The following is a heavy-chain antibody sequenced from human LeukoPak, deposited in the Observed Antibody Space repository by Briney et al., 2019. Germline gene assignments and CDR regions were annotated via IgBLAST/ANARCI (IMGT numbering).Heavy chain of an antibody. V-gene: IGHV1-18*01. J-gene: IGHJ6*02. D-gene: IGHD3-10*01. CDR1: GYTFTSYG. CDR3: ARVNRGSGSYYPKYYYYGMDV. CDR2: ISAYNGNT. Sequence: ASVKVSCKASGYTFTSYGISWVRQAPGQGLEWMGWISAYNGNTNYAQKLQGRVTMTTDTSTSTAYMELRSLRSDDTAVYYCARVNRGSGSYYPKYYYYGMDVWGQGTTATVSS.